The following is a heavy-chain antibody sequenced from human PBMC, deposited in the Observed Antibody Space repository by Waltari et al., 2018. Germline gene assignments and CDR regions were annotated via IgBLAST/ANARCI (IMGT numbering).Heavy chain of an antibody. D-gene: IGHD5-12*01. Sequence: EVQLVESGGGLVQPGRSLRLSCTASGFTFGDYAMSWFREPPGKGLEWVGFIRSKAYGGTTEYAASVKGRFTISRDDSKSIAYLQMNSLKTEDTAVYYCTRGEDGYNPIDYWGQGTLVTVSS. CDR2: IRSKAYGGTT. V-gene: IGHV3-49*03. CDR1: GFTFGDYA. CDR3: TRGEDGYNPIDY. J-gene: IGHJ4*02.